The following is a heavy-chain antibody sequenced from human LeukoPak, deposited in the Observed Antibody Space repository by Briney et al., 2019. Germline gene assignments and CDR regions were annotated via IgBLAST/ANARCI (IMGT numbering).Heavy chain of an antibody. Sequence: SETLSLTCAVYGGSFSGYYWSWIRQPPGKGLEWIGEINHSRRTHYNPSLKSRVTISVDTSKNQFSLKLSSVTAADTAVYYCAKESEYSSGSYQYFQHWGQGTLVTVSS. J-gene: IGHJ1*01. V-gene: IGHV4-34*01. D-gene: IGHD6-19*01. CDR1: GGSFSGYY. CDR3: AKESEYSSGSYQYFQH. CDR2: INHSRRT.